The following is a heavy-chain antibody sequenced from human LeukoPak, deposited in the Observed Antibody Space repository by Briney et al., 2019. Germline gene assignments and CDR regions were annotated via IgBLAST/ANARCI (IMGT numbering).Heavy chain of an antibody. D-gene: IGHD3-22*01. CDR1: GYTFTSYG. CDR3: ARRPSYYYDSSGWVDY. J-gene: IGHJ4*02. Sequence: ASVKVSCKASGYTFTSYGISWVRQAPGQGLEWMGWISAYNGNTNYAQKLQGRVTMTTDTSTSTAYMELRSLRSVDAAVYYCARRPSYYYDSSGWVDYWGQGTLVTVSS. CDR2: ISAYNGNT. V-gene: IGHV1-18*01.